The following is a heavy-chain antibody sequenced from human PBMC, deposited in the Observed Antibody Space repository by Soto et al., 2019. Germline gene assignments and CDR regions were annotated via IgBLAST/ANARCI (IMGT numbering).Heavy chain of an antibody. V-gene: IGHV3-33*01. Sequence: QVQLVESGVGVVQPGRSLRLSGAASGFTFSSDGMHWVRQAPGKGLEGVPVIWDYGSKKWYADSVKGRLTISRDKSKQTPHQQVNCTRGEATSVFSSARYRAYSGYHSARNYYGIAVWGKATTVTASS. CDR2: IWDYGSKK. CDR1: GFTFSSDG. J-gene: IGHJ6*04. CDR3: ARYRAYSGYHSARNYYGIAV. D-gene: IGHD5-12*01.